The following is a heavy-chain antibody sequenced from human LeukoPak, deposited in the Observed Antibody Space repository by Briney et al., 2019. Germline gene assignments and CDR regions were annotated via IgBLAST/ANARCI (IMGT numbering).Heavy chain of an antibody. CDR1: GYTFTSYG. CDR3: ARTSKGGGVVRGVIITVLHYYFDY. V-gene: IGHV1-18*01. D-gene: IGHD3-10*02. Sequence: GASVKVSCKASGYTFTSYGISWVRQAPGQGLEWMGWISAYNGNTNYAQKFQGRVTITRNTSISTAYMELSSLRSDDTAVYYCARTSKGGGVVRGVIITVLHYYFDYWGQGTLVTVSS. J-gene: IGHJ4*02. CDR2: ISAYNGNT.